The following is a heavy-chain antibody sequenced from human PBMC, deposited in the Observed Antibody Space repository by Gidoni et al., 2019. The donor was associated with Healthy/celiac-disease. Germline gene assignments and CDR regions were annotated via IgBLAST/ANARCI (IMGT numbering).Heavy chain of an antibody. CDR2: INHSGST. D-gene: IGHD1-7*01. J-gene: IGHJ6*02. CDR3: ARPGSFGTKSYGMDV. CDR1: GGSFSGYY. V-gene: IGHV4-34*01. Sequence: QVQLQQWGAGLLKPSETLSLTCAVYGGSFSGYYWSWIRQPPGKGLEWIGEINHSGSTNYNPSLKSRVTISVDTSKNQFSLKLSSVTAADTAVYYCARPGSFGTKSYGMDVWGQGTTVTVSS.